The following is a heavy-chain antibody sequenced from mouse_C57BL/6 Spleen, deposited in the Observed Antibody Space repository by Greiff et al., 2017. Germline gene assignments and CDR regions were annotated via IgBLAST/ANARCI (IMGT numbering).Heavy chain of an antibody. CDR3: AGRDYGSSSFDY. V-gene: IGHV1-81*01. CDR1: GYTFTSYG. J-gene: IGHJ2*01. Sequence: VQLQQSGAELARPGASVKLSCKASGYTFTSYGISWVKQRTGQGLEWIGEIYPRSGNTYYNEKFKGKATLTAVQSSSTAYMERRSLTSEDAAVYCCAGRDYGSSSFDYWGQGTTLTVSS. CDR2: IYPRSGNT. D-gene: IGHD1-1*01.